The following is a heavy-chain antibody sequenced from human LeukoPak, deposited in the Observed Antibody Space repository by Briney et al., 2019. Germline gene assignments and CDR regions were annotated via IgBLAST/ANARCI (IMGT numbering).Heavy chain of an antibody. D-gene: IGHD2-21*02. Sequence: GGSLRLSCAASGFTFSSAWMSWVRQAPGKGLEWVGRIKSKTDGGTTDYAALVKGRFTISRDDSKNTLYLQMNSLKTEDTAVYYCTTEVIVVVTATDDYWGQGTLVTVSS. V-gene: IGHV3-15*01. CDR3: TTEVIVVVTATDDY. CDR1: GFTFSSAW. J-gene: IGHJ4*02. CDR2: IKSKTDGGTT.